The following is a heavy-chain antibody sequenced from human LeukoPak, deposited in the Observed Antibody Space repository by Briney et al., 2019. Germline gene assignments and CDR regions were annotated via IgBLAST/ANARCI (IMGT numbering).Heavy chain of an antibody. V-gene: IGHV3-30*04. CDR3: ARTYFDWLLPDY. J-gene: IGHJ4*02. Sequence: GGSLRLSCAASGITFSSYAMHWVRQAPGKGLEWVAVISYDGSNKYYADSVKGRFTISRDNSKNTLYLQMNSLRAEDTAVYYCARTYFDWLLPDYWGQGTLVTVSS. CDR1: GITFSSYA. CDR2: ISYDGSNK. D-gene: IGHD3-9*01.